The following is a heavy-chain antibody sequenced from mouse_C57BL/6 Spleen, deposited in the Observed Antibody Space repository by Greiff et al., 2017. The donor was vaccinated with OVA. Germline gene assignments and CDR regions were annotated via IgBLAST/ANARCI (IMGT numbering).Heavy chain of an antibody. Sequence: EVQLQQSGPELVKPGASVKISCKASGYTFTDYYMNWVKQSHGKSLEWIGDINPNNGGTSYNQKFKGKATLTVDKSSSTAYMELRSLTSEDSAVYYCARSGSKDYWGQGTTLTVSS. D-gene: IGHD2-5*01. V-gene: IGHV1-26*01. CDR2: INPNNGGT. J-gene: IGHJ2*01. CDR3: ARSGSKDY. CDR1: GYTFTDYY.